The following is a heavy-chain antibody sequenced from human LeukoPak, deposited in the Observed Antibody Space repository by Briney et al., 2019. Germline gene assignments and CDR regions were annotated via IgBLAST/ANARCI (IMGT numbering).Heavy chain of an antibody. CDR1: GYSTSSGYY. CDR2: IYHSGST. D-gene: IGHD6-13*01. Sequence: PSETLSLTCTVSGYSTSSGYYWGWIRQPPGKGLEWIGSIYHSGSTDYNPSLKSRVTISVDTSKNQFSLKLRSVTAADTAVYYCASQQQLVLLDWFDPWGQGTLVTVSS. CDR3: ASQQQLVLLDWFDP. J-gene: IGHJ5*02. V-gene: IGHV4-38-2*02.